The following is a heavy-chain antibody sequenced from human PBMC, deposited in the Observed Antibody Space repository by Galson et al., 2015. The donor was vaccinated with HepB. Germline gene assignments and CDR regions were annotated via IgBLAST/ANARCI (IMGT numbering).Heavy chain of an antibody. V-gene: IGHV1-8*01. Sequence: SVKVSCKASGYTFTSYDINWVRQATGQGLEWMGWLNPNSGNTGYAQKFQGRVTMTRNTSISTGYMELSSLRSEDTAVYYCARVRSIAARRASSYYYGMDVWGQGTTVTVSS. CDR2: LNPNSGNT. CDR1: GYTFTSYD. CDR3: ARVRSIAARRASSYYYGMDV. D-gene: IGHD6-6*01. J-gene: IGHJ6*02.